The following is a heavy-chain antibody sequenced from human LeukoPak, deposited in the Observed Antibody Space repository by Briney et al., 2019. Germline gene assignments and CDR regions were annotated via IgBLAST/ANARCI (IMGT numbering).Heavy chain of an antibody. CDR3: AKGLYCSSSTCYEDYFDS. CDR2: FYSGGST. D-gene: IGHD2-2*01. CDR1: GFGFSSYW. J-gene: IGHJ4*02. Sequence: SGGSLRLSCAASGFGFSSYWMSWVRQAPGKGLEWVSVFYSGGSTHYADSVKGRFTISRDNSKNTLYLQMNSLRAEDTAVYYCAKGLYCSSSTCYEDYFDSWGQGTLVTVSS. V-gene: IGHV3-66*01.